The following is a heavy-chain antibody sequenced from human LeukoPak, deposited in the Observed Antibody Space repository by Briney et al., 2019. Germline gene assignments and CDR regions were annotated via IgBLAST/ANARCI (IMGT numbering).Heavy chain of an antibody. CDR2: IIPIFGTA. V-gene: IGHV1-69*13. D-gene: IGHD3-22*01. CDR3: ASTDSSGYYCDY. J-gene: IGHJ4*02. CDR1: GNTFIVYW. Sequence: VASVTVSFKASGNTFIVYWIHWVRQAPGQGLEWMGGIIPIFGTANYAQKFQGSVTITADESTSTAYMELSSLRSEDTAVYYCASTDSSGYYCDYWGQGTLVTVSS.